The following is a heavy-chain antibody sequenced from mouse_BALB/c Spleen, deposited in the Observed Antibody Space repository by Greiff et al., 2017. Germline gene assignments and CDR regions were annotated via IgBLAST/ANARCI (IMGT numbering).Heavy chain of an antibody. J-gene: IGHJ1*01. D-gene: IGHD1-2*01. Sequence: VQLQQSGAELAKPGASVKMSCKASGYTFTSYWMHWVKQRPGQGLEWIGYINPSTGYTEYNQKFKDKATLTADKSSSTAYMQLGSLTSEDSAVYYCARLITTAPYFDVGGAGTTVTVSS. CDR1: GYTFTSYW. V-gene: IGHV1-7*01. CDR2: INPSTGYT. CDR3: ARLITTAPYFDV.